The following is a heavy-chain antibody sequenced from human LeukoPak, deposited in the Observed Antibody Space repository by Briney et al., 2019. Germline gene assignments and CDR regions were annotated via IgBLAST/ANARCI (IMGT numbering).Heavy chain of an antibody. CDR3: ARTITMVRGPDYYYYMDV. CDR1: GYTFTGYY. V-gene: IGHV1-2*02. J-gene: IGHJ6*03. Sequence: ASVKVSCKASGYTFTGYYIHWVRQAPGQGLEWMGWINPNSGGTNYAQKLQGRVTMTTDTSTSTAYMELRSLRSDDTAVYYCARTITMVRGPDYYYYMDVWGKGTTVTISS. D-gene: IGHD3-10*01. CDR2: INPNSGGT.